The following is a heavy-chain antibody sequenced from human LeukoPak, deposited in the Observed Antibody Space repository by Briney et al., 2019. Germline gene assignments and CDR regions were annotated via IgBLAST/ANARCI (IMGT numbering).Heavy chain of an antibody. CDR3: VRTLLGVGDN. J-gene: IGHJ4*02. CDR1: GFTFSSSW. Sequence: GGSLRLSCAASGFTFSSSWMHWVRQVPGKGLVWVSRMNSDGSITNYADSVKGRFTISRDNAKNTLYLQKNSLRADDTAVYYCVRTLLGVGDNWGQGTLVTVSS. V-gene: IGHV3-74*01. CDR2: MNSDGSIT. D-gene: IGHD1-26*01.